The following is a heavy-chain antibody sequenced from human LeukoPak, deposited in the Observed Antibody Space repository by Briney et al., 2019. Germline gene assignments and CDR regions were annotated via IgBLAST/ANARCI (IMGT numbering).Heavy chain of an antibody. V-gene: IGHV1-18*01. CDR3: ARAPLYVIAAAGTVFDY. CDR2: ISAYNGNT. D-gene: IGHD6-13*01. J-gene: IGHJ4*02. CDR1: GYTFTSYG. Sequence: ASVKVSCKASGYTFTSYGISWVRQAPGQGLEWMGWISAYNGNTNYAQKLQGRVTMTTDTSTSTAYMELRSLRSDDTAVYYCARAPLYVIAAAGTVFDYWGQGTLVTVSS.